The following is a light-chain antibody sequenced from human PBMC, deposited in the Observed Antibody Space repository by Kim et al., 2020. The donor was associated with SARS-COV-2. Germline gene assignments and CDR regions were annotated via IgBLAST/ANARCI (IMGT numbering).Light chain of an antibody. V-gene: IGKV3-20*01. CDR1: QSVSSSY. J-gene: IGKJ2*01. CDR3: QQYGSSPNT. Sequence: EIVLTQSPGTLSLSPGERATLSCRASQSVSSSYLAWYQQKPAQAPRLLIYGASSRATGIPVRFSGSGSGTDFTLTISSLEPEDFAVYYCQQYGSSPNTFGQGTKLEI. CDR2: GAS.